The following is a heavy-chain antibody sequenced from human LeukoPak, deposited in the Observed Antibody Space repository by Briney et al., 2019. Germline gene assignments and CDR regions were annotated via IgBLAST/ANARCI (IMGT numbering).Heavy chain of an antibody. CDR2: ISGSGGST. V-gene: IGHV3-23*01. J-gene: IGHJ4*02. CDR1: GFTFSSYA. CDR3: ARDSSMLRGPLVIYYFDF. D-gene: IGHD3-10*01. Sequence: SGGSLRLSCAASGFTFSSYAMSWVRLAPGKGLEWVSSISGSGGSTYYADSVKGRFTISRDNSKNTLYLQMNSLRVEDTAVYYCARDSSMLRGPLVIYYFDFWGQGTLVTVSS.